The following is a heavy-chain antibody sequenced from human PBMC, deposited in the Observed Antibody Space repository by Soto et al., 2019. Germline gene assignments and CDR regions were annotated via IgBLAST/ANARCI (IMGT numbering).Heavy chain of an antibody. V-gene: IGHV3-9*01. J-gene: IGHJ6*02. D-gene: IGHD2-8*02. CDR1: GFSFDDYA. CDR3: AKSTGGTANGMGV. CDR2: ISWNSGTI. Sequence: EVQVVESGGGLVQPGRSLRLSCAASGFSFDDYAMQGVRQAPGKGLEWVSGISWNSGTIGYADSVKGRFTISRDNAKNSLYLKMNRLSAEDTALYYCAKSTGGTANGMGVWGQGTTVTVS.